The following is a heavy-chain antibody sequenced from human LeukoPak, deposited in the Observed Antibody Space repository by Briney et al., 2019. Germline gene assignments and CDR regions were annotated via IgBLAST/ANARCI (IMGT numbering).Heavy chain of an antibody. CDR2: IYYSGST. J-gene: IGHJ4*02. Sequence: SQTLSLTCTVSGGSISSGDYYWSWLRQPPGKGLEWIGYIYYSGSTYYNPSLKSRVTISVDTSKNQFSLKLSSVTAADTAVYYCARDGEDSYGSIDYWGQGTLVTVSS. CDR1: GGSISSGDYY. CDR3: ARDGEDSYGSIDY. D-gene: IGHD5-18*01. V-gene: IGHV4-30-4*01.